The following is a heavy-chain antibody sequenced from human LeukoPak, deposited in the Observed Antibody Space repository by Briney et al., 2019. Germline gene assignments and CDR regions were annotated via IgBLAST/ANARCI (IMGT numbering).Heavy chain of an antibody. D-gene: IGHD2-2*01. CDR1: GYTFTSYY. V-gene: IGHV1-46*01. J-gene: IGHJ4*02. CDR2: INPSGGST. CDR3: ARVYCSSTSCYGKFDY. Sequence: ASVKVSCKASGYTFTSYYMHWVQQAPGQGLEWMGIINPSGGSTSYAQKFQGRVTMTRDMSASTVYMELSSLRSEDTAVYYCARVYCSSTSCYGKFDYWGQGTLVTVSS.